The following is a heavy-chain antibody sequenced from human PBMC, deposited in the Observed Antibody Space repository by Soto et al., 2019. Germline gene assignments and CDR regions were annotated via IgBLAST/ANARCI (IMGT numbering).Heavy chain of an antibody. V-gene: IGHV3-7*03. CDR3: KRRLPPNGWYFAY. D-gene: IGHD6-19*01. J-gene: IGHJ4*02. CDR2: IKQDGSEK. Sequence: VGSLRLSCEASGFTFRNYWTSCVRQAPGKGLEWLANIKQDGSEKYYVDSVKGRFTISRDNAKNSLYLQMNSLRADDSAVYYCKRRLPPNGWYFAYWGQGTLVTVSS. CDR1: GFTFRNYW.